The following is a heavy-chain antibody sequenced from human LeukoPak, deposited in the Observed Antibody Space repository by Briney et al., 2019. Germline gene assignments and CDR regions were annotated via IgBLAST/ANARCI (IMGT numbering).Heavy chain of an antibody. Sequence: ASVKVSCKASGYTFTSYYMHWVRQAPGQGLEWMGIINPSGGSTSYAQKFQGRVTMTRDMSTSTVYMELSSLRVEDTAVYYCARDQLGAVLYFDYWGQGTLVTVSS. D-gene: IGHD1-1*01. CDR1: GYTFTSYY. CDR3: ARDQLGAVLYFDY. CDR2: INPSGGST. V-gene: IGHV1-46*01. J-gene: IGHJ4*02.